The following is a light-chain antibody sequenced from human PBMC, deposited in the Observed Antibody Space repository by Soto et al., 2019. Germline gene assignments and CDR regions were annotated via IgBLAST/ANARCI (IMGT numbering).Light chain of an antibody. Sequence: DIQMTQSPSSLSESVGDRVTITCRASQSISSYLNWYQQKPGKAPKLLIYAASSLQSGVPSRFSGSGFGTDFTLSISSLQPGDFATYFCQQTNGFPLTFGGGTKVDI. CDR2: AAS. J-gene: IGKJ4*01. CDR3: QQTNGFPLT. V-gene: IGKV1-39*01. CDR1: QSISSY.